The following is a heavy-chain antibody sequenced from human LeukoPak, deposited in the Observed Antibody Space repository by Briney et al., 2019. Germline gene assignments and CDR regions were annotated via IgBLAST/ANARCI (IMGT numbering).Heavy chain of an antibody. CDR1: GFTFSSYA. Sequence: GGSLRLSCAASGFTFSSYAMSWVRQAPGKGLEWVSAISASGGSTYYADSVKGRFTISRDTSKNTLYLQMNSLRAEDTAVCYCARDGTVATITELDYWGQGALVTVSS. V-gene: IGHV3-23*01. J-gene: IGHJ4*02. CDR2: ISASGGST. CDR3: ARDGTVATITELDY. D-gene: IGHD5-12*01.